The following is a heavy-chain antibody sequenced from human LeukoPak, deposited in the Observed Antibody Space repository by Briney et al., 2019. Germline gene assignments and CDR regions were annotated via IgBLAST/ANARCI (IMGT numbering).Heavy chain of an antibody. D-gene: IGHD3-22*01. CDR1: GFTYSSYA. CDR2: ISCSGGST. J-gene: IGHJ4*02. CDR3: AKEGDITMIVVVIKYFDY. V-gene: IGHV3-23*01. Sequence: GGSLRLSCAASGFTYSSYAMSWVRQAPGRGLEWVSAISCSGGSTYYADSVKGRFTISRDNSKNTLYLQMNSLRAEDTAVYYCAKEGDITMIVVVIKYFDYWGQGTLVTVSS.